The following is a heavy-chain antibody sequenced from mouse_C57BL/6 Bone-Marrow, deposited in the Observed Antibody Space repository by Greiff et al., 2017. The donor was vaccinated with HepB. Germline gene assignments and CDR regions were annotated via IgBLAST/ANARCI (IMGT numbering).Heavy chain of an antibody. D-gene: IGHD1-1*01. CDR1: GYTFTSYW. CDR2: IDPSDSYT. J-gene: IGHJ2*01. CDR3: ARPGSLYYFDY. V-gene: IGHV1-59*01. Sequence: QVQLQQPGAELVRPGTSVKLSCKASGYTFTSYWMHWVKQRPGQGLEWIGVIDPSDSYTNYNQKFKGKATLTVDTSSSTAYMQLSSLKSEDSAVYYCARPGSLYYFDYWGQGTTLTVSS.